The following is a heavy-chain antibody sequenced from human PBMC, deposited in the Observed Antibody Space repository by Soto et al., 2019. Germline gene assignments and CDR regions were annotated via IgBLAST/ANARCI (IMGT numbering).Heavy chain of an antibody. Sequence: ASVKVSCKASGYTFTSYGISWVRQAPGQGLEWMGWISAYNGNTNYAQKLQGRVTMTTDTSTSTAYMELRSLRSDDTAVYYCARDIEGRRLTIFGVVSRRVAFDIWGQGTMVTVSS. CDR1: GYTFTSYG. D-gene: IGHD3-3*01. V-gene: IGHV1-18*01. CDR2: ISAYNGNT. J-gene: IGHJ3*02. CDR3: ARDIEGRRLTIFGVVSRRVAFDI.